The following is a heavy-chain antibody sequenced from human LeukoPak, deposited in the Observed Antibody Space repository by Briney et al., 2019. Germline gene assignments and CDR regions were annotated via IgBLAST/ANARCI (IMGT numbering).Heavy chain of an antibody. Sequence: SETLSLTCSISGGSISSSIYYWAWIRQPPGKGLEWIGNIYYEGTTSYNPSLNSRVSISVDTSKTQFSLKLSSVTASDTAVYYCARRFTVKDAFDVWGQGTMVTVSS. V-gene: IGHV4-39*01. D-gene: IGHD2-8*02. CDR3: ARRFTVKDAFDV. CDR2: IYYEGTT. J-gene: IGHJ3*01. CDR1: GGSISSSIYY.